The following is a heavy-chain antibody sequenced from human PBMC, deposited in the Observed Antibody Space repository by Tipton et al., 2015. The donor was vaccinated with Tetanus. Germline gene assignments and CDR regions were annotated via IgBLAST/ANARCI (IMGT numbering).Heavy chain of an antibody. V-gene: IGHV4-34*12. D-gene: IGHD3-10*01. Sequence: AGLVKPSETLSLSCDVHGGSLSGYYWTWIRQSPGKGLEWIGEGIHSGSANYNPSLKSRVTISVDTSKSQFSLTLTSVTAADTAIYFCARSQYELNFFGSGGYAVDSWGQGTLVTVSS. CDR2: GIHSGSA. CDR3: ARSQYELNFFGSGGYAVDS. CDR1: GGSLSGYY. J-gene: IGHJ4*02.